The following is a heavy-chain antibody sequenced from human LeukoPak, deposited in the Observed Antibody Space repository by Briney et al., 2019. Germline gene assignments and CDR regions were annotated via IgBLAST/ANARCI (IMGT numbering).Heavy chain of an antibody. V-gene: IGHV3-23*01. CDR3: AKDSYSNYVDYFDY. D-gene: IGHD4-11*01. Sequence: GGSLRLSCAASGFTFSSYGMSWVRQAPGKGLEWVSAISGSGGSTYYADSVKGRFTISRDNSKNTLYLQMNSLRAEDTAVYFCAKDSYSNYVDYFDYWGQGTLVTVSS. CDR1: GFTFSSYG. J-gene: IGHJ4*02. CDR2: ISGSGGST.